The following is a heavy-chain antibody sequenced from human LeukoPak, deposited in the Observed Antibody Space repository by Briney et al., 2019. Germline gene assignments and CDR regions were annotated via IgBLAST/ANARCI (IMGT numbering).Heavy chain of an antibody. CDR3: TTDSSGYYEGYFDY. CDR2: IKSKTDGGTT. V-gene: IGHV3-15*01. CDR1: GFTFSNAW. Sequence: GGSLRLSCAASGFTFSNAWMSWVRQAPGKGLEWVGRIKSKTDGGTTDYAAPVKGRFTISRDDSKNTLYLQVNSLKTEDTAVYYCTTDSSGYYEGYFDYWGQGTLVTVSS. J-gene: IGHJ4*02. D-gene: IGHD3-22*01.